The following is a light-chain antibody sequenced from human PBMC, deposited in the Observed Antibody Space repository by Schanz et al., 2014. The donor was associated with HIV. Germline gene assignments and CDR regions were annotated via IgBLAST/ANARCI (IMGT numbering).Light chain of an antibody. CDR3: ATWDTGLTAGELV. CDR2: DSY. J-gene: IGLJ1*01. Sequence: QSVLTQPPSVSAAPGQKVTISCSGTIFNIGNNYVSWYQHLPGTAPKLLIYDSYERPSEIPDRFSGSKSATSATLGITGLQTGDEADYYCATWDTGLTAGELVFGTGTKLTVL. V-gene: IGLV1-51*01. CDR1: IFNIGNNY.